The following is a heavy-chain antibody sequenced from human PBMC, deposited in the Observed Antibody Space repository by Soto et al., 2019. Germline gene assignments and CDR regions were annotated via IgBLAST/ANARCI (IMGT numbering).Heavy chain of an antibody. J-gene: IGHJ6*02. D-gene: IGHD3-10*01. V-gene: IGHV1-8*01. CDR2: MSPSSGNT. CDR3: ARVGGQLFGDHGMDV. CDR1: GYTFTTYE. Sequence: QVKLVQSGAEVKKPGASVKVSCKASGYTFTTYEINWVRRVPGQGLEWMGWMSPSSGNTGYVDQFRGRVTMTSNTSMTTAYMELSSLRSEDTAVYYCARVGGQLFGDHGMDVWGQGTTVTVSS.